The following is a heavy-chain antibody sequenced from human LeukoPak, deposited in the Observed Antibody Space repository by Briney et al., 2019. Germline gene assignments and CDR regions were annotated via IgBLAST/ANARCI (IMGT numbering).Heavy chain of an antibody. CDR3: ARGQHRVTYSDDAFDI. D-gene: IGHD4-11*01. J-gene: IGHJ3*02. Sequence: GGSLRLSCAASEFTFNNYGMTWVRQAPGKGLEWVSTISGSGYSTYYADSVKGRFTISRDNSENTLYLQMNSLRAEDTAVYYCARGQHRVTYSDDAFDIWGQGTMVTVSS. CDR1: EFTFNNYG. CDR2: ISGSGYST. V-gene: IGHV3-23*01.